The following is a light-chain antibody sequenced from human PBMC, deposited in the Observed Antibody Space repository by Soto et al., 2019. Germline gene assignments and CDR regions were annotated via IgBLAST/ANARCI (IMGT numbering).Light chain of an antibody. Sequence: AIRMTQSPSSVSASTGDRVTITCRASEGISSYLAWYQQKPGKAPKLLIYAASTLQSGVPSRFSVSGSGTDFTFTISCLQSEDFATYYCQQYCSYPRTFGQGIKVDIK. CDR2: AAS. CDR1: EGISSY. J-gene: IGKJ1*01. CDR3: QQYCSYPRT. V-gene: IGKV1-8*01.